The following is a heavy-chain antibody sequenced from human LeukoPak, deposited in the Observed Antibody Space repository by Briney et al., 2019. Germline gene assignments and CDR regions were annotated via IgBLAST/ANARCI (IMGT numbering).Heavy chain of an antibody. CDR3: ARHPDIDYSNYVTSRAPFDF. D-gene: IGHD4-11*01. V-gene: IGHV1-2*02. J-gene: IGHJ4*02. CDR2: INPNSGGT. Sequence: ATVKVSCEASGYTFTGYYIHCVPQAPGQGLEWMGWINPNSGGTNYAQKFQGRVTMTRDTSISTAYMELSRLRSDDTAVYYCARHPDIDYSNYVTSRAPFDFWGKGTLVTVSS. CDR1: GYTFTGYY.